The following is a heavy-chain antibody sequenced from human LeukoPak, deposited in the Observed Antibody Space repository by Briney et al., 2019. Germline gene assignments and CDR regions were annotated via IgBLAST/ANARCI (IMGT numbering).Heavy chain of an antibody. Sequence: GGSLRLSCAASGFSFSNSAMSWVRQAPARGPEWVSSIRGGGETFYADFVEGRFTISRDNSKNTLFLQMSSLRAEDTALYYCAKGSSGYFADLWGQGTLVTVSS. CDR3: AKGSSGYFADL. J-gene: IGHJ5*02. V-gene: IGHV3-23*01. CDR1: GFSFSNSA. CDR2: IRGGGET. D-gene: IGHD3-22*01.